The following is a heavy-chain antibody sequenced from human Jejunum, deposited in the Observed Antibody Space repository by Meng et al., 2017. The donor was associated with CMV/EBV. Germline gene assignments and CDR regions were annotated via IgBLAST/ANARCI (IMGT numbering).Heavy chain of an antibody. CDR1: VFPFCTAW. D-gene: IGHD1-26*01. CDR3: AKGDPLGSYFDY. Sequence: ASVFPFCTAWMTWVRQSPGKGLQWLGRITSETAGEAIDYAAPLEDRFTISRDDSKNTLYLQINSLKTENTAVYYCAKGDPLGSYFDYWGQGALVTVSS. J-gene: IGHJ4*02. V-gene: IGHV3-15*01. CDR2: ITSETAGEAI.